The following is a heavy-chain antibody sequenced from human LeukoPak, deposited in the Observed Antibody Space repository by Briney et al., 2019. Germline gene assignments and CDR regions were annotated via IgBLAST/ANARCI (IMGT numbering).Heavy chain of an antibody. J-gene: IGHJ4*02. CDR2: ISSTSDTK. V-gene: IGHV3-48*04. CDR3: AGEGSGWSPNF. Sequence: QPGGSLRLSCAASGFTFSSYGMNWVRQAPGKGLEWVSHISSTSDTKYYADSVRGRFTISRDNTKNSLYLQMNSLRAEDMAVYYCAGEGSGWSPNFWGQGTLVAVSS. CDR1: GFTFSSYG. D-gene: IGHD6-19*01.